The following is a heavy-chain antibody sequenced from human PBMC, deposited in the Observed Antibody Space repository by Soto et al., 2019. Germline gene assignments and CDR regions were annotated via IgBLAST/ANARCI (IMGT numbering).Heavy chain of an antibody. Sequence: QVQLVQSGAEVKKPGASVKVSCKASGYTFTSYAMHWVRQAPGQRLEWMGWINAGNGNTKYSQKFQGRVTITRDTSASTADMELSSLRSEDTAVYYCARDGGSYGDYGSYYDSSGYYPYYFDYWGQGTLVTVSS. D-gene: IGHD3-22*01. J-gene: IGHJ4*02. CDR1: GYTFTSYA. V-gene: IGHV1-3*01. CDR2: INAGNGNT. CDR3: ARDGGSYGDYGSYYDSSGYYPYYFDY.